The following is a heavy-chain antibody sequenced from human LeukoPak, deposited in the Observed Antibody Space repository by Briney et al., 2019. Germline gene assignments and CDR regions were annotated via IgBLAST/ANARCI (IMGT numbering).Heavy chain of an antibody. Sequence: SETLSLTCAFYGWFFSGYYWRWIRQPPGKGLEWIGEINHSGSTNYNPSLKSRVTISVDTSKNQFSLKLSSVTAADTAVYYCAYYYGSGSSPDAFDIWGQGTMVTVSS. D-gene: IGHD3-10*01. CDR3: AYYYGSGSSPDAFDI. V-gene: IGHV4-34*01. CDR2: INHSGST. J-gene: IGHJ3*02. CDR1: GWFFSGYY.